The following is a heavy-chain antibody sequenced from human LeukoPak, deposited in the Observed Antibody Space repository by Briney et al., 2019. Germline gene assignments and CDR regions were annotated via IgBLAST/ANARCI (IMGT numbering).Heavy chain of an antibody. V-gene: IGHV5-51*01. CDR1: GYSFTSYW. Sequence: GESLKISCKGSGYSFTSYWIGWVRQMPGKGLEWMGIIYPGDSDTRYGPSFQGQVTISADKSISTAYLQWSSLKASDTAMYYCARLNYYDSSGYAAFDIWGQGTMVTVSS. J-gene: IGHJ3*02. CDR2: IYPGDSDT. D-gene: IGHD3-22*01. CDR3: ARLNYYDSSGYAAFDI.